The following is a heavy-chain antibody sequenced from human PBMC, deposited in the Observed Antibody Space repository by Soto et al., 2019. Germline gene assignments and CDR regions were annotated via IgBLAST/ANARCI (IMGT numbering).Heavy chain of an antibody. CDR2: ISDDGSIK. Sequence: PGGSLRLSCAASGFTFSNNGMHWVRQAPGKGLEWVAVISDDGSIKNYADSVKGRFTISRDNSKNTLYLQMSSLRAADTAVYYCAKDNSGTYYWIDYWGQGTLVTVSS. CDR1: GFTFSNNG. V-gene: IGHV3-30*18. J-gene: IGHJ4*02. CDR3: AKDNSGTYYWIDY. D-gene: IGHD1-26*01.